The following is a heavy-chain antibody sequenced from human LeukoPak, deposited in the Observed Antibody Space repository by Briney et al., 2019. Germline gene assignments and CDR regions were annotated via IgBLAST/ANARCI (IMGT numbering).Heavy chain of an antibody. CDR3: ARGGYDSDFDY. J-gene: IGHJ4*02. CDR1: GGSISTYY. V-gene: IGHV4-59*01. CDR2: IYFTGRT. D-gene: IGHD3-3*01. Sequence: SETLSLTCTVSGGSISTYYWSWIRLPPGKGLEWIAYIYFTGRTQYNPSLKSRVTISEDTSKNQFSLRLSSVTPADTAVYYCARGGYDSDFDYWGQGTLVPVSS.